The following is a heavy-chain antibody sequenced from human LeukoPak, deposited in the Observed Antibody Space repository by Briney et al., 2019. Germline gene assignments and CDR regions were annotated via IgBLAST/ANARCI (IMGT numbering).Heavy chain of an antibody. Sequence: ASVRVSCKASGYTFTSYYMHWVRQAPGQGLEWMGIINPSGGSTSYAQKFQGRVTMTRDTSTSTVYMELSSLRSEDTAVYYCARGSPHSSGYYRILYFDYWGQGTLVTVSS. D-gene: IGHD3-22*01. CDR1: GYTFTSYY. CDR3: ARGSPHSSGYYRILYFDY. CDR2: INPSGGST. V-gene: IGHV1-46*01. J-gene: IGHJ4*02.